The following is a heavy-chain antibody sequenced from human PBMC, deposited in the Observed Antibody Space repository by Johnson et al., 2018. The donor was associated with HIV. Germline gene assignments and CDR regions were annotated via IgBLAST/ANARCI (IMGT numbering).Heavy chain of an antibody. Sequence: VQLVESGGGLVQPGRSLRLSCAASGFTFDDYGMHWVRQAPGRGLEWVSGISWNSGSIGYADSVKGRFTISRDIAKNSLYLQMNSLRDDDTAVYYCAKDQLRGSGWFDAFDIWGQGTMVTVSS. D-gene: IGHD6-19*01. CDR3: AKDQLRGSGWFDAFDI. CDR1: GFTFDDYG. V-gene: IGHV3-9*01. CDR2: ISWNSGSI. J-gene: IGHJ3*02.